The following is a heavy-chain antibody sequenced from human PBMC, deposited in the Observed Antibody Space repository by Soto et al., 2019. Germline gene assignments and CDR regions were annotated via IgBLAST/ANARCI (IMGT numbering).Heavy chain of an antibody. D-gene: IGHD3-10*01. V-gene: IGHV3-11*01. J-gene: IGHJ5*02. CDR1: GFTFSDYY. CDR3: ARDASRLLLWFGEHKYNWFDP. CDR2: ISSSGSTI. Sequence: QVQLVESGGGLVKPGGSLRLSCAASGFTFSDYYMSWIRQAPGKGLEWVSYISSSGSTIYYADSVKGRFTISRDNAKNSLYLQMNSLRAEDTAVYYCARDASRLLLWFGEHKYNWFDPWGQGTLVTVSS.